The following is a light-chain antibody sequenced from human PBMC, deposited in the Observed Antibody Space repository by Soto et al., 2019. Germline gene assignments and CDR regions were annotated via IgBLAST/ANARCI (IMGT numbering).Light chain of an antibody. V-gene: IGKV3-20*01. CDR1: QSVSSSY. J-gene: IGKJ4*01. CDR3: QQYGSSMLT. Sequence: TLSCRASQSVSSSYLAWYQQKPGQAPRLLIYGASSRATGIPDRFSGSGSGTDFTLTISRLEPEDFAVYYCQQYGSSMLTFGGGTKLDI. CDR2: GAS.